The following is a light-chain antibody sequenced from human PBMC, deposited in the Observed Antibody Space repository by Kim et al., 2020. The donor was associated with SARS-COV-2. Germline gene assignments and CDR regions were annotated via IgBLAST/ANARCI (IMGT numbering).Light chain of an antibody. CDR1: SANSGAGYG. J-gene: IGLJ2*01. Sequence: TITISCSGSSANSGAGYGVHWYQQLPGTAPKLLIYGTNNRPSGVPDRFSGSKSGTSASLTIVGLRAEDEADYHCQSFDNSLSNSIFGGGTKLTVL. CDR2: GTN. V-gene: IGLV1-40*01. CDR3: QSFDNSLSNSI.